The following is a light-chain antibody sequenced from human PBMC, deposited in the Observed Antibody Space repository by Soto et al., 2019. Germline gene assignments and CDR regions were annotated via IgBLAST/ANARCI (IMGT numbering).Light chain of an antibody. J-gene: IGLJ2*01. CDR2: EGS. CDR1: SSALGTYRL. CDR3: CSYASTPAFVV. V-gene: IGLV2-23*03. Sequence: QSALSQPASVSGSRGQSITISCTGASSALGTYRLVSWYQQYPGKAPKLVVYEGSKRPPGVSSRFAGSNSGNTASLRISGLQTDDEADYYCCSYASTPAFVVFGGGTKLTVL.